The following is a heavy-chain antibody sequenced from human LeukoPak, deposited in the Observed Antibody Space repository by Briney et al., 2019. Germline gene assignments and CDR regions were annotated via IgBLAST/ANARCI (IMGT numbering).Heavy chain of an antibody. CDR2: IIPIFGTA. D-gene: IGHD2-2*01. CDR3: ARESGIVVVPAAAFDI. J-gene: IGHJ3*02. Sequence: SVKVSCKASGGTFSSYAISWVRQAPGQGLEWMGGIIPIFGTANYAQKFQGRVTITADESTSTAYMELSSLGSEDTAVYYCARESGIVVVPAAAFDIWGQGTMVTVSS. CDR1: GGTFSSYA. V-gene: IGHV1-69*13.